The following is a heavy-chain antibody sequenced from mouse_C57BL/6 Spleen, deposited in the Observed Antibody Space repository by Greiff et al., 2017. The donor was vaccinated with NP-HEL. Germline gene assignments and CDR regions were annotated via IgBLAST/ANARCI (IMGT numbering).Heavy chain of an antibody. J-gene: IGHJ3*01. CDR2: IYPGDGDT. CDR1: GYAFSSYW. V-gene: IGHV1-80*01. D-gene: IGHD3-2*02. Sequence: VQLQQSGAELVKPGASVKISCKASGYAFSSYWMNWVKQRPGKGLEWIGQIYPGDGDTNYNGKFKGKATLTADKSSSTADMQLSSLTSEDSAVYFCARSVDSSGLAWFAYWGQGTLVTVSA. CDR3: ARSVDSSGLAWFAY.